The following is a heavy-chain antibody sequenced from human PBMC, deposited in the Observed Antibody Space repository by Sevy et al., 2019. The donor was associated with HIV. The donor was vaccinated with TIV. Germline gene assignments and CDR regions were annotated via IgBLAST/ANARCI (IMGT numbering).Heavy chain of an antibody. CDR3: ARDSMPLIQGIIMTPYLYGMDV. V-gene: IGHV1-18*01. CDR1: GYIFNTYG. CDR2: ISGFNDNT. Sequence: ASVKVSCKAYGYIFNTYGISWVRQAPGQGLEWMGWISGFNDNTHFAPKVQGRVTMTTDTSTSTAYMERRSLRSDDTAVYYCARDSMPLIQGIIMTPYLYGMDVWGQGTTVTVSS. D-gene: IGHD2-2*01. J-gene: IGHJ6*02.